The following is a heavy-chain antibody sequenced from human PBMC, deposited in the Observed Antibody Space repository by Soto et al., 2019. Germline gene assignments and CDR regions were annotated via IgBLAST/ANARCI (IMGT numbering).Heavy chain of an antibody. Sequence: QLQLQESGPGLVKPSETLSLTCTVSGGSISSSSYYWGWIRQPPGKGLEWVGNIYYSGSTYYNPSPESRVTISVDTSKNQFPLKLSSMTAADTALYYCARHVNSGSARYYFDYWGQGTLVTVSS. V-gene: IGHV4-39*01. CDR1: GGSISSSSYY. D-gene: IGHD1-26*01. CDR2: IYYSGST. J-gene: IGHJ4*02. CDR3: ARHVNSGSARYYFDY.